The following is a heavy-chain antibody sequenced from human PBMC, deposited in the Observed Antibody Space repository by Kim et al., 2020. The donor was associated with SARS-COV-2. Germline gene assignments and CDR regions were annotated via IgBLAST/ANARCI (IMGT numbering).Heavy chain of an antibody. J-gene: IGHJ5*02. Sequence: KFQGRVTITRDTSASTAYMELSSLRSEDTAVYYCARDPRVAYNWFDPWGQGTLVTVSS. CDR3: ARDPRVAYNWFDP. V-gene: IGHV1-3*01.